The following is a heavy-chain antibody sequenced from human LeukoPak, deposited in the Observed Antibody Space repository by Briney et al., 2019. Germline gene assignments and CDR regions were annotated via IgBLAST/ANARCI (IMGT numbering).Heavy chain of an antibody. V-gene: IGHV3-23*01. D-gene: IGHD6-13*01. Sequence: GGSLRLSCAASGFTFSSYAMSWVRQAPGKGLEWVSAISGSGGSTYYADSVKGRITISRDNSKNTLYLQMNSLRAEDTAVYYCARSSSSWPNWFDPWGQGTLVTVSS. CDR2: ISGSGGST. CDR1: GFTFSSYA. J-gene: IGHJ5*02. CDR3: ARSSSSWPNWFDP.